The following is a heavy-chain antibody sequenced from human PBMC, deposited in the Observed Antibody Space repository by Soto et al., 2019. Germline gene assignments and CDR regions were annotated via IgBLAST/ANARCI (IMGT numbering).Heavy chain of an antibody. D-gene: IGHD1-26*01. CDR2: IIPIFGTA. J-gene: IGHJ6*02. CDR3: ARRPRPAGPFMGPEYYYYGMDV. V-gene: IGHV1-69*13. Sequence: ASVKVSCKASGGTFSSYAISWVRQAPGQGLEWMGGIIPIFGTANYAQKFQGRVTITADESTSTAYMELSSLRSEDTAVYYCARRPRPAGPFMGPEYYYYGMDVWGQGTTVTVSS. CDR1: GGTFSSYA.